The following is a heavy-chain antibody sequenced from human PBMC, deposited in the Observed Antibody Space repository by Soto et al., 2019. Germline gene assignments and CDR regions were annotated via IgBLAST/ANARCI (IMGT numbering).Heavy chain of an antibody. CDR3: TRKKRGGFGFYSGLDV. D-gene: IGHD3-16*01. CDR1: GGSFSDSY. Sequence: SETLSLTCGVFGGSFSDSYWTWIRQPPGKGLEWIGEVNHLGSTNYNASLKSRVTISVDRSKNQFSLELSSVTAADTGVYFCTRKKRGGFGFYSGLDVWGQGITVTVSS. J-gene: IGHJ6*02. V-gene: IGHV4-34*01. CDR2: VNHLGST.